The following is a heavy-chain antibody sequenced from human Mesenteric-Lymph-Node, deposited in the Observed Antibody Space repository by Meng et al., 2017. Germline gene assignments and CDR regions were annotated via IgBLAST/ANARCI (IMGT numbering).Heavy chain of an antibody. Sequence: QVNLVQAVAEVQKPGVSVEVSCKASGYTFSSYGISWVRQAPGQGLEWMGWISAYNSNTNYAQKLQGRVTMTTDTSTSTAYMELRSLRSDDTAVYYCARENTIVGATYFDYWGQGTLVTVSS. CDR2: ISAYNSNT. D-gene: IGHD1-26*01. V-gene: IGHV1-18*01. CDR1: GYTFSSYG. J-gene: IGHJ4*02. CDR3: ARENTIVGATYFDY.